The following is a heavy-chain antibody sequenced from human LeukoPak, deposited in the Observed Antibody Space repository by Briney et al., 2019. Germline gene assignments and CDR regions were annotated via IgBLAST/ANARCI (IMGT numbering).Heavy chain of an antibody. Sequence: SETLSLTCTVSGGSISSYYWSWIRQPPGKGLEWIGYIYYGGSTNYNPSLKSRVTISVDTSKNQFSLKLSSVTAADTAVYYCASLGWSKYIDYWGQGTLVTVSS. D-gene: IGHD6-19*01. CDR2: IYYGGST. CDR3: ASLGWSKYIDY. J-gene: IGHJ4*02. CDR1: GGSISSYY. V-gene: IGHV4-59*08.